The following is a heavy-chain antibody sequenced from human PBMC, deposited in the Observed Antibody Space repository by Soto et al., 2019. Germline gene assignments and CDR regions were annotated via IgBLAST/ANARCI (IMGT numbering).Heavy chain of an antibody. CDR3: ARGYCSGGSCYHFDY. V-gene: IGHV1-18*01. Sequence: ASVKVSCKASGYTFTSYGISWVRQAPGQGLEWMGWISAYNGNTNYAQKIQGRVTMTTDTSTSTAYMELRSLRSDDTAVYYCARGYCSGGSCYHFDYWGQGTLVTVSS. CDR2: ISAYNGNT. D-gene: IGHD2-15*01. J-gene: IGHJ4*02. CDR1: GYTFTSYG.